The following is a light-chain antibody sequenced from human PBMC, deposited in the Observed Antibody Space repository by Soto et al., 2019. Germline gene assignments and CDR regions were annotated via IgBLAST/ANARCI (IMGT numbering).Light chain of an antibody. Sequence: VLTQSPGALSLSPGESATLSCRGSQTVSITYLTWYQQKPGQAPRLLIFGASKRATGIPDRFSGSGSGRDFTLTISGLEPEDFAVYYCQQYGSSPLISFGQGTRLETK. V-gene: IGKV3-20*01. CDR1: QTVSITY. J-gene: IGKJ5*01. CDR2: GAS. CDR3: QQYGSSPLIS.